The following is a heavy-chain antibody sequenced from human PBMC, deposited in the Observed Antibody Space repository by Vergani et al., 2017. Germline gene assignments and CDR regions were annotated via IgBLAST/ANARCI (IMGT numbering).Heavy chain of an antibody. D-gene: IGHD3-10*01. Sequence: QVQLVESGGGLVKPGGSLRLSCAASGFTFSDYYMSWIRQAPGKGLEWVSYISSSSSYTNYADSVKGRFTISRDNAKNSLYLQMNSLRAEDTAVYYCARDQATIDGSGSYYYYYYGMDVWGQGTTVTVAS. J-gene: IGHJ6*02. V-gene: IGHV3-11*05. CDR1: GFTFSDYY. CDR2: ISSSSSYT. CDR3: ARDQATIDGSGSYYYYYYGMDV.